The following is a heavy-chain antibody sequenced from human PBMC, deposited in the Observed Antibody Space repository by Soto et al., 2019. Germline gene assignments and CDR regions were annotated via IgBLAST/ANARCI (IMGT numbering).Heavy chain of an antibody. CDR2: IYDNGTT. CDR3: VRPLPSGRNYGMDV. CDR1: GLTVSNAY. Sequence: GGSLRLSCAASGLTVSNAYMAWVRQAPGMGLEWVSVIYDNGTTYYADSVKGRFTISRDTSTNTLSLQMDSLRAEDTAVYYCVRPLPSGRNYGMDVWGQGTTVTVSS. V-gene: IGHV3-53*01. J-gene: IGHJ6*02. D-gene: IGHD3-10*01.